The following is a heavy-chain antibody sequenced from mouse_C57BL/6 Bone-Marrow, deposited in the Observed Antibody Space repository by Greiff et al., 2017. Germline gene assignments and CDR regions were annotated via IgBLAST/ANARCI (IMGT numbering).Heavy chain of an antibody. D-gene: IGHD2-5*01. J-gene: IGHJ1*03. CDR1: EYEFPSHD. V-gene: IGHV5-2*01. CDR2: INSDGGST. Sequence: EVMLVESGGGLVQPGESLKLSCESNEYEFPSHDMSWVRKTPEKRLELVAAINSDGGSTYYPDTMERRFIISRDKTKKTLYLQMSSLRAEDTALYYCARQRSNYGYFDGWGTGTTVTVSS. CDR3: ARQRSNYGYFDG.